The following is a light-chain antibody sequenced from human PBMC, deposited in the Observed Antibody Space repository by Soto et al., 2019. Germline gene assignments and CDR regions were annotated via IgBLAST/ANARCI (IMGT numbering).Light chain of an antibody. Sequence: EIVLTQSPGTVSLSPGERATLSCRASQSINGNLAWYQRKPGQAPRLLMYATSVRATGIPARFSGSGSGTEYTLTISSLQSEDFAVFYCQQYNSWYTFGQGTKLEIK. CDR1: QSINGN. J-gene: IGKJ2*01. V-gene: IGKV3-15*01. CDR3: QQYNSWYT. CDR2: ATS.